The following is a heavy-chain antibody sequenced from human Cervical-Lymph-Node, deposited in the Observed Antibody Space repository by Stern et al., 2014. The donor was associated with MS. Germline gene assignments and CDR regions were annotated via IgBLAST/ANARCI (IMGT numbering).Heavy chain of an antibody. D-gene: IGHD3-16*01. CDR3: AKFPNGGLFNY. V-gene: IGHV1-3*01. CDR2: INVGNDNT. Sequence: QVHLVQSGAEVKKPGASVKVSCKASGYTLSGFPIHWVRQVPGQGLEWMGWINVGNDNTKYSQKFQGRVTISRDTSARTSYMELNSLRSEDTAVYYCAKFPNGGLFNYWGQGSLVTVSS. J-gene: IGHJ4*02. CDR1: GYTLSGFP.